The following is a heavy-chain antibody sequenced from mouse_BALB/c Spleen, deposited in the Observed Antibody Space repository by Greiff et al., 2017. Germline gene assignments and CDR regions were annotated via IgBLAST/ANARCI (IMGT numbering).Heavy chain of an antibody. V-gene: IGHV1-54*01. D-gene: IGHD1-1*01. CDR2: INPGSGGT. CDR1: GYAFTNYL. Sequence: QVQLKESGAELVRPGTSVKVSCKASGYAFTNYLIEWVKQRPGQGLEWIGVINPGSGGTNYNEKFKGKATLTADKSSSTAYMQLSSLTSDDSAVYFCARAPHYYGSSYDMDYWGQGTSVTVSS. J-gene: IGHJ4*01. CDR3: ARAPHYYGSSYDMDY.